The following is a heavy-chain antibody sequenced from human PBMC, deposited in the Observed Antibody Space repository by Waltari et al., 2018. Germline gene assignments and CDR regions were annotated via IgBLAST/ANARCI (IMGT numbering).Heavy chain of an antibody. V-gene: IGHV1-69-2*01. J-gene: IGHJ4*02. CDR1: GYTFTEYY. CDR3: ARTTPIKSLDY. D-gene: IGHD1-7*01. CDR2: IDPENGET. Sequence: EVQLVQSGAEVKKPGATVKISCKASGYTFTEYYMHWVQQAPGKGLEWVGRIDPENGETKYAEKFQGRSTITADTSIDTAYMERSSLRSEDTAIFYCARTTPIKSLDYWGQGTLVTVSS.